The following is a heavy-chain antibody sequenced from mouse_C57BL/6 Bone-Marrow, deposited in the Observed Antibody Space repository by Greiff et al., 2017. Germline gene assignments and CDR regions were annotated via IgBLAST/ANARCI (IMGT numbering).Heavy chain of an antibody. CDR2: IYPGSGGT. J-gene: IGHJ4*01. V-gene: IGHV1-55*01. Sequence: QVQLQQPGAELVKPGASVKMSCKASGYTFTSYWITWVKPRPGQGLEWIGDIYPGSGGTNYNEKFKGKATLTVATSSSTAYLQLSSLTSEDSAVYYCARRGGWHYYSMDYWGQGTSVTVSS. CDR1: GYTFTSYW. CDR3: ARRGGWHYYSMDY.